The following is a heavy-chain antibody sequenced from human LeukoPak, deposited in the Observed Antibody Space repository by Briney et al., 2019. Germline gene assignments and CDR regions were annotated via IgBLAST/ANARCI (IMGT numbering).Heavy chain of an antibody. V-gene: IGHV1-69*13. Sequence: ASVKVSCKASGTTFRSYAIDWVRQAPGQGLEWMGAIIPSFGTVKYAQKFQGRVTMTADESTSTAYMDLNYLRSDDTAVYFCARATSANEYSYGFHFDYWGQGTLVTVSS. CDR3: ARATSANEYSYGFHFDY. D-gene: IGHD5-18*01. J-gene: IGHJ4*02. CDR1: GTTFRSYA. CDR2: IIPSFGTV.